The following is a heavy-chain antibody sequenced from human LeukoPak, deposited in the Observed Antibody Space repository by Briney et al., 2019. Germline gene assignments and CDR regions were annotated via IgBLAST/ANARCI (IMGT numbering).Heavy chain of an antibody. Sequence: QPGGSLRLSCTASGITFTNYWMHWVRQAPGKGLVWVSLINMVGSHTTYADSVKGRFTISRDNAKSTLYLQLNSLRAEDTAVYYCATDDYRGLGYWGQGTLVTVSS. CDR2: INMVGSHT. CDR3: ATDDYRGLGY. V-gene: IGHV3-74*01. D-gene: IGHD4-11*01. J-gene: IGHJ4*02. CDR1: GITFTNYW.